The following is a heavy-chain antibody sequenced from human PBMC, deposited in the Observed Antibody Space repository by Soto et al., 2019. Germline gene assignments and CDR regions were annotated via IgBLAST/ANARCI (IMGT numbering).Heavy chain of an antibody. CDR2: IYYSGST. CDR1: GGSISSYY. Sequence: SETLSLTCTVSGGSISSYYWSWIRQPPGKGLEWIGYIYYSGSTNYNPSLKSRVTISVDTSKNQFSLKLSSVTAADTAVYYCAQHVDTAMGLNWCDPWGQGTLVTVSS. V-gene: IGHV4-59*01. D-gene: IGHD5-18*01. CDR3: AQHVDTAMGLNWCDP. J-gene: IGHJ5*02.